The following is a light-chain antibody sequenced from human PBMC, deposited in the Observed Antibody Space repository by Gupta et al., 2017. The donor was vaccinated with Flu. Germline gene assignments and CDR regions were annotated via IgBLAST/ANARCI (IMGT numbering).Light chain of an antibody. J-gene: IGKJ4*01. CDR2: KAS. V-gene: IGKV1-5*03. CDR3: QQYNSYVT. CDR1: QSISSC. Sequence: SPSHLSASVGDRVTITCRDSQSISSCLEWYQQKPGTAPKLLIYKASKGEIGVPSRFSGRGSGTEFTLTSSSRQNDDFAKYYCQQYNSYVTFGGGTMVEIK.